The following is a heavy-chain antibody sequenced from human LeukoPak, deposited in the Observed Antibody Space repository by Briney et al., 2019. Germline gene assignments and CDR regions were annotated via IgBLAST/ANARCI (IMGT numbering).Heavy chain of an antibody. J-gene: IGHJ4*02. CDR3: ARASAGASRFIGGVFDY. D-gene: IGHD6-13*01. CDR2: INAGNGNT. V-gene: IGHV1-3*01. CDR1: GYTFTSYA. Sequence: ASVKVSCKASGYTFTSYAMHWVRQAPGQRLEWMGWINAGNGNTKYSQKFQGRVTITRDTSASTAYMELSSLRSEDTAVYYCARASAGASRFIGGVFDYWGQGTLVTVSS.